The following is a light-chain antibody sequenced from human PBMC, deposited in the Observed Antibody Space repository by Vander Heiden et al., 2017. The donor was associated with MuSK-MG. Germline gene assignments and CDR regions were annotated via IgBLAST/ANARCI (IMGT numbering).Light chain of an antibody. V-gene: IGKV4-1*01. CDR3: QPYLAAPLT. CDR2: CAA. Sequence: DIVMTQSPVSLSVTLGGTATIPCTSSQSLFHSDNSKDFLAGYHQQPGQPPKLLMSCAATRQSGGPDRCSGSGSGTDFSRTISSLQAEDGAGYYWQPYLAAPLTFGPGTRVDIK. CDR1: QSLFHSDNSKDF. J-gene: IGKJ3*01.